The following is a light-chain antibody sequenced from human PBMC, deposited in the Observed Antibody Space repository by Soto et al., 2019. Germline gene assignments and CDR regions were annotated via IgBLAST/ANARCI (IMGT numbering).Light chain of an antibody. J-gene: IGKJ2*01. CDR3: QQYNNCPQRKYT. CDR2: GAS. V-gene: IGKV3-15*01. Sequence: EIMMTQSPATLSVSPGERATLSCRASQSVSSNLAWYQQKPGQAPRLLIYGASTRATGIPARFSGSGSGTELTLTISSLQSEDFAVYYCQQYNNCPQRKYTFGQGTKLEIK. CDR1: QSVSSN.